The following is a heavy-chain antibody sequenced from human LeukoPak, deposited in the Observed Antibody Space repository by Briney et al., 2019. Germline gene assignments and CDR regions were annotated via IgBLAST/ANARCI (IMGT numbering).Heavy chain of an antibody. D-gene: IGHD2-2*01. V-gene: IGHV4-59*01. CDR2: IYYSGST. CDR3: ARACLHGSSRYFDY. Sequence: SETLSLTCAVYGESFSSYYWSWIRQPPGKGLEWIGYIYYSGSTNYNPSLKSRVTISVDTSKNQFSLKLSSVTAADTAVYYCARACLHGSSRYFDYWGQGTLVTVSS. J-gene: IGHJ4*02. CDR1: GESFSSYY.